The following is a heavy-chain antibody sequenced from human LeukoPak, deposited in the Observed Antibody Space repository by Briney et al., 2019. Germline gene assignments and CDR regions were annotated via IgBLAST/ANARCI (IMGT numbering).Heavy chain of an antibody. Sequence: PSQTLSLTCTVSGGSISSGDYYWSWIRQPPGKGLEWIGYIYYSGSTYYNPSLKSRGTISVDTSKNQFSLKLSSVTAADTAVYYCARKEQLADYFDYWGQGTLVTVSS. CDR2: IYYSGST. CDR3: ARKEQLADYFDY. J-gene: IGHJ4*02. V-gene: IGHV4-30-4*08. CDR1: GGSISSGDYY. D-gene: IGHD6-6*01.